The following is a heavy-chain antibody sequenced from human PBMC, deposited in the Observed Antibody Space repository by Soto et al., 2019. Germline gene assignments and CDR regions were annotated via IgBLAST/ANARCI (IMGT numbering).Heavy chain of an antibody. CDR2: IVPNVGTV. V-gene: IGHV1-69*06. CDR1: GGTLSSFINYP. J-gene: IGHJ4*02. Sequence: QMQLVQSGAEVKKPGSSVKVSCKASGGTLSSFINYPINWVRQAPGKGLRWMGGIVPNVGTVNYAQKFQGRVTITADKSTGTAYMEVSSLRSEDTALYYCARRDTSGFLRYFDNWGQGTLVTVSS. D-gene: IGHD3-3*01. CDR3: ARRDTSGFLRYFDN.